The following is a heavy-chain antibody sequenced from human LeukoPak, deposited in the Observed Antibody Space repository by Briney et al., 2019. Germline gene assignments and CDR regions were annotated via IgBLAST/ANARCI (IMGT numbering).Heavy chain of an antibody. J-gene: IGHJ6*03. Sequence: GGSLRLSCAGSGFTFSSYSMNWVRQAPGKGLEWVSYISSSSTTIYYADSVKGRFTISRDNAKNSLYLQMNSLRAEDTALYYCARDRCSGGRCYSLSVGYMDVWGKGITVTVSS. CDR3: ARDRCSGGRCYSLSVGYMDV. D-gene: IGHD2-15*01. CDR1: GFTFSSYS. V-gene: IGHV3-48*01. CDR2: ISSSSTTI.